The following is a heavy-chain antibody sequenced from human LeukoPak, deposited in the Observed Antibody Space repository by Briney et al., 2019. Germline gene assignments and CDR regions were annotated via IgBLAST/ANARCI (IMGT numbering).Heavy chain of an antibody. CDR3: ARLFGYYDSSGYYPPPDY. J-gene: IGHJ4*02. CDR1: GGSISSSSHY. CDR2: IYYSGST. D-gene: IGHD3-22*01. V-gene: IGHV4-39*01. Sequence: SETLSLTCTVSGGSISSSSHYWGWIRQPPGKGLEWIGSIYYSGSTYYNPSLKSRVTISVDTSKNQFSLKLSSVTAADTAVYYCARLFGYYDSSGYYPPPDYWGQGTLVTVSS.